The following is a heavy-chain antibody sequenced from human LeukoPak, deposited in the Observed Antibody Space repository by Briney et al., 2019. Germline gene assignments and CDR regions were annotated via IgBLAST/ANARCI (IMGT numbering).Heavy chain of an antibody. CDR1: GYTFTGYY. CDR2: INPNSGGT. CDR3: ARGGRVTIFGARNWFDP. V-gene: IGHV1-2*06. Sequence: GASVKVSCKTSGYTFTGYYMHWVRQAPGQGLEWMGRINPNSGGTNYAQKFQGRVTMTRDTSISTAYMELSRLRSDDTAVYYCARGGRVTIFGARNWFDPWGQGTLVTVSS. D-gene: IGHD3-3*01. J-gene: IGHJ5*02.